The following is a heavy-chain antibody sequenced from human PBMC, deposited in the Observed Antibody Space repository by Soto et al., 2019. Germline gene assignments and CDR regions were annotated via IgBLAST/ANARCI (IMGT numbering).Heavy chain of an antibody. CDR1: GYSFGAYW. CDR3: ARAGIIGTPPDF. J-gene: IGHJ4*02. Sequence: PGQSLKISCQGSGYSFGAYWIGWVLQMPGKGLGWMGIIFPGDSDTRYRPSFQGQVTISVDRSVNSVYLQWSRLKASDTAMYFCARAGIIGTPPDFWGQGTQVTVSS. V-gene: IGHV5-51*01. CDR2: IFPGDSDT. D-gene: IGHD1-7*01.